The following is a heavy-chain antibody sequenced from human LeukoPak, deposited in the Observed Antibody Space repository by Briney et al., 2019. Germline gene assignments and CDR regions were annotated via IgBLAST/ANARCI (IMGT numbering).Heavy chain of an antibody. CDR2: ISSSAITT. CDR1: GFTFSSYA. J-gene: IGHJ5*02. CDR3: ARLPGDSTIYDL. V-gene: IGHV3-48*01. Sequence: PGGSLRLSCAASGFTFSSYAMSWVRQAPGKGPEWLSYISSSAITTLYADSVKGRFIISRDVAKNSLYLQMNGLRAEDTAVYYCARLPGDSTIYDLWGQGTLVTVSS. D-gene: IGHD5/OR15-5a*01.